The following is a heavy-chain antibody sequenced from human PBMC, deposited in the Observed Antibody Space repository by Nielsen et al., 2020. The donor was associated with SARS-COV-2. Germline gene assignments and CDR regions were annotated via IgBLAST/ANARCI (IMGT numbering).Heavy chain of an antibody. Sequence: GESLKISCAASGFTFSSYAMNWVRQAPGKGLEWVSVISDSGDSAYYADSMKGRFTISRDNSKNTVYLQMNSLRAEDTAVYYCARGSGGLVHSWGQGTLVTVSS. CDR3: ARGSGGLVHS. V-gene: IGHV3-23*01. CDR1: GFTFSSYA. CDR2: ISDSGDSA. J-gene: IGHJ1*01. D-gene: IGHD1-1*01.